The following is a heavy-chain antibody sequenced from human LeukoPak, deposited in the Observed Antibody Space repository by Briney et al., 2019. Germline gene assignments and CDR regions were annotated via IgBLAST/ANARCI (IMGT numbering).Heavy chain of an antibody. CDR1: GFTFSSYW. J-gene: IGHJ6*02. CDR2: INHSGST. D-gene: IGHD2-2*01. V-gene: IGHV4-34*08. Sequence: PGGSLRLSCAASGFTFSSYWMSWVRQAPGKGLEWIGEINHSGSTNYNPSLKSRVTISVDTSKNQFSLKMSSVTAADTAVYYCATVVPAAISYYYGMDVWGQGTTVTVSS. CDR3: ATVVPAAISYYYGMDV.